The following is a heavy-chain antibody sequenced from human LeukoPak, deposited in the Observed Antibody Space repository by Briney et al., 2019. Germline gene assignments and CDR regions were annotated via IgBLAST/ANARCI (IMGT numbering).Heavy chain of an antibody. V-gene: IGHV3-7*01. J-gene: IGHJ4*02. CDR2: IKQDGSEK. Sequence: GGSLRLSCAASGFTFSSYWMSWVRQAPGKGLEWVANIKQDGSEKYYVDSVKGRFTISRDNAKNSLYLQMNSLRAEDTAVYYCARAPLITMIVVPGEFDYWGQGTLVTVSS. CDR1: GFTFSSYW. CDR3: ARAPLITMIVVPGEFDY. D-gene: IGHD3-22*01.